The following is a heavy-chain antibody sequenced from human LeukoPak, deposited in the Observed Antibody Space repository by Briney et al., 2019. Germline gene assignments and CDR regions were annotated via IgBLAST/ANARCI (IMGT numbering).Heavy chain of an antibody. CDR2: VSYDGNTK. Sequence: GGSLRLSCAASGFTFSSNGIHWVRQAPGKGLEWVAVVSYDGNTKYYADSVKGRFTISRDNSKNIGYLQMNSLRAEDTAVYHCAKEKYSWNDYFDHWGQGTLVTVSS. J-gene: IGHJ4*02. V-gene: IGHV3-30*18. CDR1: GFTFSSNG. CDR3: AKEKYSWNDYFDH. D-gene: IGHD1-1*01.